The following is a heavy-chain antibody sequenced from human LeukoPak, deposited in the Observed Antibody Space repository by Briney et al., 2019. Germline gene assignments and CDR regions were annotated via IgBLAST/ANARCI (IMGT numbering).Heavy chain of an antibody. CDR1: GYTFTSYG. V-gene: IGHV1-18*01. CDR2: ISAYNGNT. CDR3: ARDSAGYYDSSGYYPNDY. J-gene: IGHJ4*02. D-gene: IGHD3-22*01. Sequence: GASVKVSCKASGYTFTSYGISWVRQAPGQGLEWIGWISAYNGNTNYAQKLQGRVTMTTDTSTSTAYMELRSLRSDDTAVYYCARDSAGYYDSSGYYPNDYWGQGTLVTVSS.